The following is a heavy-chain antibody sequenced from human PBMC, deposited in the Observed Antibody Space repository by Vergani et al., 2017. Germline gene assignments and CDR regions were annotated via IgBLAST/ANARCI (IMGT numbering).Heavy chain of an antibody. CDR2: ISAYNGNT. V-gene: IGHV1-18*01. CDR3: ARDLKVYCGGDCYSRY. J-gene: IGHJ4*02. D-gene: IGHD2-21*01. CDR1: GYTFTSYG. Sequence: QVQLVQSGAEVKKPGASVKVSCKASGYTFTSYGISWVRQAPGQGLEWMGWISAYNGNTNYAQKLTGRVTMTTDTSTVTAYMGLRSLRSDDTAVYYCARDLKVYCGGDCYSRYWGQGTLVTVSS.